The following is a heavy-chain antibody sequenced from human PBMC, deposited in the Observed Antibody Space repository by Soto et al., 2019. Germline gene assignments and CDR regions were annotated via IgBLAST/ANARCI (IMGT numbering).Heavy chain of an antibody. Sequence: QVQLVQSGAEVKKPGSSVKVSCKASGGTFSSYAISWVRQAPGQGLEWMGGIIPIFGTANYAQKFQGRVTITADESTSTADMELSSLRSEDTAVYYCAGKDTIFGVVTWFDPWGQGTLVTVSS. CDR3: AGKDTIFGVVTWFDP. J-gene: IGHJ5*02. V-gene: IGHV1-69*01. CDR1: GGTFSSYA. CDR2: IIPIFGTA. D-gene: IGHD3-3*01.